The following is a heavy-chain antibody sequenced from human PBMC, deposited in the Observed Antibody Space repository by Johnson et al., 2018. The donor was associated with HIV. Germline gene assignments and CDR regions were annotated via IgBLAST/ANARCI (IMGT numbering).Heavy chain of an antibody. J-gene: IGHJ3*02. V-gene: IGHV3-30-3*01. CDR3: AREGGAVASRGFDI. CDR2: ISYDGSNT. D-gene: IGHD6-19*01. Sequence: QVQLVESGGGVVQPGRSLRLSCAASGFTFSSYAMHWVRQAPGKGLEWVAVISYDGSNTYYADSVKGRFTISRDNSKNTLYLQMNSLRAEDTAVYYCAREGGAVASRGFDIWGQGTMVTVSS. CDR1: GFTFSSYA.